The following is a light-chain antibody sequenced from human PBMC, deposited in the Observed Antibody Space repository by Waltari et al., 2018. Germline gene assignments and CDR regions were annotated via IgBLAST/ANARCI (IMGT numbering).Light chain of an antibody. J-gene: IGLJ2*01. CDR2: EVC. CDR1: TRDVGVYNL. CDR3: CSYEGSNTFVL. Sequence: QAALTQPASVSGSPGQSITISCTGSTRDVGVYNLASWYRQHPGKAPKLIIYEVCRRPSRVSSQFSGSKAGNAATLTISGLQPEDEADYYCCSYEGSNTFVLFGGGTRLTVL. V-gene: IGLV2-23*02.